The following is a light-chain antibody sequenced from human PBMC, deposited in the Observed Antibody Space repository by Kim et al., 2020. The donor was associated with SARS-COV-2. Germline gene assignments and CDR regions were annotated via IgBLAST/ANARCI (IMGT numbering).Light chain of an antibody. CDR2: AAS. Sequence: DIQMTQSPSSLSASVGDRVTITCRASQGIANSLAWYQQKPGKVPQVLIYAASTLQSGVPSRFSGSGSGTEFTLTIGSLQTEDVATYYCQQYNSAPWTFGPGTKVDIK. CDR1: QGIANS. J-gene: IGKJ1*01. CDR3: QQYNSAPWT. V-gene: IGKV1-27*01.